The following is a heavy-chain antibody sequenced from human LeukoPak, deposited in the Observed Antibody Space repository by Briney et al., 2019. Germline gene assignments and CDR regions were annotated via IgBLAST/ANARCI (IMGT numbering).Heavy chain of an antibody. CDR2: ISGSGRTI. V-gene: IGHV3-48*03. Sequence: GGSLRLSCAVSGFTFSSYEMNWVRQAPGKGLEWVSYISGSGRTIYYADSVKGRFSISRDNAKNSLYLQMNSPRAEDTAVYYCARPSYYYGSSGYYNAFDIWGQGTMVTVSS. CDR3: ARPSYYYGSSGYYNAFDI. J-gene: IGHJ3*02. D-gene: IGHD3-22*01. CDR1: GFTFSSYE.